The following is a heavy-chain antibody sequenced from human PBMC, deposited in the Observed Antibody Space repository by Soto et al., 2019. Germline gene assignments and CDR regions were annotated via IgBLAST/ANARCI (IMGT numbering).Heavy chain of an antibody. CDR2: IYSTGRA. V-gene: IGHV4-4*07. D-gene: IGHD2-2*01. Sequence: QVQLHESGPGLVKPSDTLSLICIVSGGSINSYNWNWILQPAGEGLEWIGRIYSTGRAYYNPSLKSRVTMSVDTYKHQVALKMTSVTAADTALYYCARERTYQVSGDDALEVWGQGTMLTVAS. J-gene: IGHJ3*01. CDR3: ARERTYQVSGDDALEV. CDR1: GGSINSYN.